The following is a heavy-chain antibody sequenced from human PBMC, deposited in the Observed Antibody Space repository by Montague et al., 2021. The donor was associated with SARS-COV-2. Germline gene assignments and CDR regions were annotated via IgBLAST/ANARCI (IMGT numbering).Heavy chain of an antibody. V-gene: IGHV4-61*02. Sequence: TLSLTCTVSGGSISSGTNYWSWIRRPAGKGLEWIGRIYYSGPTNYNPSLKSRVTMSVDTSKNQFSLILTSVTAADTAVYYCASDFSTTSGWYEVYYLDYWGLGIHVTGSS. CDR3: ASDFSTTSGWYEVYYLDY. CDR2: IYYSGPT. CDR1: GGSISSGTNY. J-gene: IGHJ4*02. D-gene: IGHD6-19*01.